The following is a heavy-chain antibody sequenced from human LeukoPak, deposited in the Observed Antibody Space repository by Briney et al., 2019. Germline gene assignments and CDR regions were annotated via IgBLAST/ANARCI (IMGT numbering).Heavy chain of an antibody. CDR2: IYYSGST. CDR1: GGSISSSSYY. V-gene: IGHV4-30-4*08. Sequence: PSETLSLTCTVSGGSISSSSYYWGWIRQPPGKGLEWIGYIYYSGSTYYNPSLKSRVTISVDTSKNQFSLKLSSVTAADTAVYYCARDHPGGSLDYWGQGTLVTVSS. D-gene: IGHD3-16*01. J-gene: IGHJ4*02. CDR3: ARDHPGGSLDY.